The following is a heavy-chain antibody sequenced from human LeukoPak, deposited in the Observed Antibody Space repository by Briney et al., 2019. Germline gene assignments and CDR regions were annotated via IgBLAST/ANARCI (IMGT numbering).Heavy chain of an antibody. V-gene: IGHV3-23*01. CDR3: AKDTYYYDSSGYGRRRPFDY. CDR1: GFTFSSYG. CDR2: IRGSGGST. Sequence: GGSLRLSCAVSGFTFSSYGMSWVRQAPGKGLEWVSAIRGSGGSTYYADSVKGRFTISRDNSKNTLYLQMNSLRAEDTAVYYCAKDTYYYDSSGYGRRRPFDYWGQGTLVTVSS. J-gene: IGHJ4*02. D-gene: IGHD3-22*01.